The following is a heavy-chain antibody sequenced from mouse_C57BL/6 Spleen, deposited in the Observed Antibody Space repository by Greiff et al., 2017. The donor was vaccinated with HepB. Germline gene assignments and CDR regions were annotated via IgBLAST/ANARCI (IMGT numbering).Heavy chain of an antibody. CDR1: GYTFTSYW. V-gene: IGHV1-53*01. CDR3: ARSPITTVVGRNYFDY. CDR2: INPSNGGT. Sequence: QVQLQQPGTELVKPGASVKLSCKASGYTFTSYWMHWVKQRPGQGLEWIGNINPSNGGTNYNEKFKSKATLTVDKSASTSYMQLSSLTSEDSAVYYCARSPITTVVGRNYFDYWGQGTTLTVSS. D-gene: IGHD1-1*01. J-gene: IGHJ2*01.